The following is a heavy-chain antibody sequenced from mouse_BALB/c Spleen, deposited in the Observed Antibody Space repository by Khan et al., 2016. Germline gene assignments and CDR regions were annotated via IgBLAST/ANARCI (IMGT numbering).Heavy chain of an antibody. CDR1: GYTFTNYG. CDR3: VRRSIYYDYDGVAY. D-gene: IGHD2-4*01. V-gene: IGHV9-3-1*01. J-gene: IGHJ3*01. Sequence: QIQLVQSGPELKKPGETVKISCKASGYTFTNYGMNWVKQAPGKGLKWMGWINTYTGEPTYADDFKGRFAFSLETSASTAYLLINNLKNEDTATYFCVRRSIYYDYDGVAYWGQGTLVTVSA. CDR2: INTYTGEP.